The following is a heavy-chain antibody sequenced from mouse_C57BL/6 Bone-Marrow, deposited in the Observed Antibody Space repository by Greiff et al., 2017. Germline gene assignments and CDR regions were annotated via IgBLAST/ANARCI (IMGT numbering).Heavy chain of an antibody. CDR1: GYTFTSYW. V-gene: IGHV1-52*01. CDR3: AREWVLGFAY. D-gene: IGHD1-3*01. CDR2: IDPSDSET. J-gene: IGHJ3*01. Sequence: QVQLQQPGAELVRPGSSVKLSCKASGYTFTSYWMHWVKQRPIQGLEWIGNIDPSDSETHYTQKFKDKATLTVDKSSSTAYMQLSSLTSDDAAVYYCAREWVLGFAYWGQGTLVTVSA.